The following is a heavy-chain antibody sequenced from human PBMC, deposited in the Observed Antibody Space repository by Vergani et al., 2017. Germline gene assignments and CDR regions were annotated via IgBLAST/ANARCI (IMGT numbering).Heavy chain of an antibody. J-gene: IGHJ4*02. D-gene: IGHD1-26*01. CDR2: IIPIFGTA. V-gene: IGHV1-69*01. CDR1: GGTFSSYA. CDR3: AKERTIGRWELLSRYFDY. Sequence: QVQLVQSGAEVKKPGSSVKVSCKASGGTFSSYAISWVRQAPGQGLEWMGGIIPIFGTANYAQKFQGRVTITADESTSTAYMELSSLRSEDTAVYYCAKERTIGRWELLSRYFDYWGQGTLVTVSS.